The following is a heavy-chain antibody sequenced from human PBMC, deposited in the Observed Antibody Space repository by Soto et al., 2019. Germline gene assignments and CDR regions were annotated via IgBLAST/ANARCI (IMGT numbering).Heavy chain of an antibody. D-gene: IGHD5-12*01. CDR1: GYTFTGYY. Sequence: ASVKVSCKASGYTFTGYYMHWVRQAPGQGLEWMGWINPNSGGTNYAQKFQGRVTMTRDTSISTAYMELSRLRSDDTAVYYSARDGYSGYSGYYYGMDVWGQGTTVTVSS. V-gene: IGHV1-2*02. CDR3: ARDGYSGYSGYYYGMDV. CDR2: INPNSGGT. J-gene: IGHJ6*02.